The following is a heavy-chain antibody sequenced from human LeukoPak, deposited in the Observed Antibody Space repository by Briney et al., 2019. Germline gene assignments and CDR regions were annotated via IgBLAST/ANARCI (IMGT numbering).Heavy chain of an antibody. Sequence: PGGSLRLSCAASGFTFSSYWMSWVRQAPGKGLEWVANIKQDGSEKYYVDSVKGRFTISRDNSKNTLYLQMNSLRAEDTAVYYCAKDARPNYYFDYWGQGTLVTVSS. CDR3: AKDARPNYYFDY. J-gene: IGHJ4*02. CDR2: IKQDGSEK. CDR1: GFTFSSYW. V-gene: IGHV3-7*01.